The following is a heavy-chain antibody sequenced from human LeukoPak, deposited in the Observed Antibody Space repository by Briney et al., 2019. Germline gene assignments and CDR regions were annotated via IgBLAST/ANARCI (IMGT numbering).Heavy chain of an antibody. CDR3: ARLHYGGNYGYYYYYMDV. J-gene: IGHJ6*03. V-gene: IGHV4-39*01. D-gene: IGHD4-23*01. CDR2: IYYNGST. Sequence: GSLRLSCAASEFTFSDYYMSWSRQPPGKGLEWIGSIYYNGSTYYNPSLKSRVTISVDTSKNQFSLKLSSVTAADTAVYYCARLHYGGNYGYYYYYMDVWGKGTTVTISS. CDR1: EFTFSDYY.